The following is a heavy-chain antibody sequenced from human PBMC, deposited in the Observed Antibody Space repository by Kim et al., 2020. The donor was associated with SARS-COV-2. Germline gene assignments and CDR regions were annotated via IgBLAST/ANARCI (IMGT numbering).Heavy chain of an antibody. CDR1: GGSISSSSYY. V-gene: IGHV4-39*01. CDR3: ARRGIGCSSWYN. Sequence: SETLSLTCTVSGGSISSSSYYWGWIRQRPGKGLEWIGSISYSGSTYYNPSLKSRVTISVDTSKNQFSLKLSTVTAADTAVYYCARRGIGCSSWYNWGQRTLVTVSP. CDR2: ISYSGST. D-gene: IGHD6-13*01. J-gene: IGHJ1*01.